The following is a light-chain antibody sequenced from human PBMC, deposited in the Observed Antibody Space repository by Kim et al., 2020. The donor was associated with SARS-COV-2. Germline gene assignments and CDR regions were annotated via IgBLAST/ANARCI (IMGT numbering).Light chain of an antibody. CDR2: GAS. CDR3: QQYGSSPPWT. CDR1: QSVSSSY. V-gene: IGKV3-20*01. J-gene: IGKJ1*01. Sequence: EIVLTQSPGTLSLSPGERATLSCRTSQSVSSSYLAWYQQKPGQAPRLLIYGASSRATGIPDRFSGSGSGTDFILTINRLEPEDFAVYYCQQYGSSPPWTFGQGTKVDIK.